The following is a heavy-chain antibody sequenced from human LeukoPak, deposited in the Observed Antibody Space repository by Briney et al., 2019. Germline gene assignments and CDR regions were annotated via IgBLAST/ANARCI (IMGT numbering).Heavy chain of an antibody. J-gene: IGHJ4*02. CDR1: GYTFTAFW. CDR2: INPNSGGT. CDR3: ARERTLTSCYDY. Sequence: GESLKISCKVSGYTFTAFWIGWVRQMPGKGLEWMGWINPNSGGTNYAQKFQGRVTMTRDTSISTAYMELSRLRSDDTAVYYCARERTLTSCYDYWGQGTLVTVSS. V-gene: IGHV1-2*02. D-gene: IGHD2-15*01.